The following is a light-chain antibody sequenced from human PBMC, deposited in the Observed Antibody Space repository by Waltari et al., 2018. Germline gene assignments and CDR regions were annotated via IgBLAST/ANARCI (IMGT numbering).Light chain of an antibody. J-gene: IGLJ3*02. CDR2: VNRDGNH. CDR1: SGHSSNV. Sequence: QLVLTQSPSASASLGASVKLTCTLSSGHSSNVIAWLQQHPEKGPRYLMKVNRDGNHNKGDQIPDRFSGSRSGAERYLTIPSLQSEDEADYYCQTGGHGTWVFGGGTKLTVL. V-gene: IGLV4-69*01. CDR3: QTGGHGTWV.